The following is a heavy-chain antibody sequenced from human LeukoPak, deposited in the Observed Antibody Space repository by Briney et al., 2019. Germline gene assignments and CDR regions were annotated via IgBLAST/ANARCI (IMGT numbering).Heavy chain of an antibody. V-gene: IGHV3-9*01. Sequence: PGGSLRLSCAASDFTFDDYAMHWVRQAPGKGLEWVSGISWNSGSIGYADSVKGRFTISRDNAKNSLYLQMNSLRAEDTAVYYCAKDGDYSNLWYYYYYMDVWGKGTTVTVSS. CDR1: DFTFDDYA. J-gene: IGHJ6*03. CDR3: AKDGDYSNLWYYYYYMDV. CDR2: ISWNSGSI. D-gene: IGHD4-11*01.